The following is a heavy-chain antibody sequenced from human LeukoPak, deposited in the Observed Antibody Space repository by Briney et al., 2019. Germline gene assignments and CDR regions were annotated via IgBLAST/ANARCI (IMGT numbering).Heavy chain of an antibody. CDR3: AKDIGHIVVVPAAIPYYYGMDV. Sequence: GGSLRLSCAASGFTFDDYATHWARQAPGKGLEWVSGISWNSGSIGYADSVKGRFTISRDNAKNSLYLQMNSLRAEDTALYYCAKDIGHIVVVPAAIPYYYGMDVWGQGTTVTVSS. D-gene: IGHD2-2*01. CDR2: ISWNSGSI. CDR1: GFTFDDYA. V-gene: IGHV3-9*01. J-gene: IGHJ6*02.